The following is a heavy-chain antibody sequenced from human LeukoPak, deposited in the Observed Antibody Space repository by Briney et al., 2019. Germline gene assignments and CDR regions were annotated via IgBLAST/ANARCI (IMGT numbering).Heavy chain of an antibody. Sequence: SQTLSLTCAISGDSVSSSSAAWSWIRQSPSRGLEWLGRTYYRSKWYNDYAVSVKSRITISPDTSKNQFSLQLNSMTPEDTAVYYCAREGSEGYLFDYWGQGTLVTVSS. CDR2: TYYRSKWYN. D-gene: IGHD1-1*01. CDR3: AREGSEGYLFDY. CDR1: GDSVSSSSAA. J-gene: IGHJ4*02. V-gene: IGHV6-1*01.